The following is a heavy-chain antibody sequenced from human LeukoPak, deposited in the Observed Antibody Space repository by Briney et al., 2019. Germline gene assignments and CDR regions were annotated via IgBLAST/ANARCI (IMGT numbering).Heavy chain of an antibody. Sequence: GGSLRLSCAASGLTFSSYAMSWVRQAPGKGLEWVSAISGSGGSTYYADSVKGRFTISRDNSKNTLYLQMNSLRAEDTAVYYCAKSSGLLPYYFDYWGRGTLVTVSS. CDR2: ISGSGGST. J-gene: IGHJ4*02. V-gene: IGHV3-23*01. CDR1: GLTFSSYA. D-gene: IGHD2-15*01. CDR3: AKSSGLLPYYFDY.